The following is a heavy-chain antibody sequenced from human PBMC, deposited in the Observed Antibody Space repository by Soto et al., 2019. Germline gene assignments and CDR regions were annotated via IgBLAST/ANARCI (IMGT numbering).Heavy chain of an antibody. Sequence: QVQLQESGPGLVKSSETLSLTCTVSGGSMRTYYWSWIRQPPGKGLEYIGYIYYSGTTIYNPSLTSRVTMSVDTSKNQFSLTLSSVTAADTAVYYCAREYVPFYYGMDVWGRGTTVTVSS. J-gene: IGHJ6*02. V-gene: IGHV4-59*01. CDR3: AREYVPFYYGMDV. CDR2: IYYSGTT. D-gene: IGHD3-16*01. CDR1: GGSMRTYY.